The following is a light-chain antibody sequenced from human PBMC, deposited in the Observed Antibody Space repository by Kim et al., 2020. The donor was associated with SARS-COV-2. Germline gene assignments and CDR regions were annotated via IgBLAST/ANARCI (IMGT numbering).Light chain of an antibody. CDR3: QQYNSPPWT. CDR1: QNIGTW. Sequence: DIQMTQSPSILSASVGDRVTITCRASQNIGTWLAWYQQKPGKAPNFLIYKASTLGSGVPSRFTGGGSGTEFTLTISGLQPEDFGTYHCQQYNSPPWTFGQGTKLEI. V-gene: IGKV1-5*03. CDR2: KAS. J-gene: IGKJ1*01.